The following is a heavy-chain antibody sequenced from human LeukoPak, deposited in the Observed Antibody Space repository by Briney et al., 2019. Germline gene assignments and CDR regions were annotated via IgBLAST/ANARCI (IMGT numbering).Heavy chain of an antibody. CDR3: AKRSSVLLWFRVSAYYFDY. D-gene: IGHD3-10*01. CDR1: GFTFSSYS. CDR2: ISGSGGST. J-gene: IGHJ4*02. V-gene: IGHV3-23*01. Sequence: GGSLCPSRAASGFTFSSYSMIWARQAPGKGLEWVSAISGSGGSTYYADSVKGRFTISRDNSKNTLYLQMNSLRAEDTAVYYCAKRSSVLLWFRVSAYYFDYWGQGTLVTVSS.